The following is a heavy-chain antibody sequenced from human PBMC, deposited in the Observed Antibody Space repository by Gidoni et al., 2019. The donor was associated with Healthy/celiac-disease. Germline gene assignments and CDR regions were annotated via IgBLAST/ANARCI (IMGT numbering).Heavy chain of an antibody. CDR3: ARDRDTIFGVVMD. V-gene: IGHV1-2*02. CDR1: GYHFTGYY. D-gene: IGHD3-3*01. CDR2: INPNSGGT. J-gene: IGHJ4*02. Sequence: QVQLGQSGAGGKKPGASVKVSCQASGYHFTGYYMHWVRLAPEQGLEWMGWINPNSGGTNYAQKFQGRVTMTRDTSISTAYMELSRLRSDDTAVYYCARDRDTIFGVVMDWGQGTLVTVSS.